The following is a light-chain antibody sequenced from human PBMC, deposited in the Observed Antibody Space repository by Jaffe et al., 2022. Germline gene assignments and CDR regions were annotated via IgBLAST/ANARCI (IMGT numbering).Light chain of an antibody. J-gene: IGKJ1*01. CDR2: GAS. CDR1: QSVSSSY. Sequence: EIVLTQSPGTLSLSPGERATLSCRASQSVSSSYLAWYQQKPGQAPRLLIYGASSRATGIPDRFSGSGSGTDFTLTISRLEPEDFAVYYCQQYGISGTFGQGTKVEIK. V-gene: IGKV3-20*01. CDR3: QQYGISGT.